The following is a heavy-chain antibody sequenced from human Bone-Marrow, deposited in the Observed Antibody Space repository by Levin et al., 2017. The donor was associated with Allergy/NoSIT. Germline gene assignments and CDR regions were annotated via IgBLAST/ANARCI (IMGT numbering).Heavy chain of an antibody. D-gene: IGHD3-22*01. V-gene: IGHV1-69*13. CDR2: IIPIFGTA. CDR3: ASAPNGLLDYYYYYYMDV. CDR1: GGTFSSYA. Sequence: SVKVSCKASGGTFSSYAISWVRQAPGQGLEWMGGIIPIFGTANYAQKFQGRVTITADESTSTAYMELSSLRSEDTAVYYCASAPNGLLDYYYYYYMDVWGKGTTVTVSS. J-gene: IGHJ6*03.